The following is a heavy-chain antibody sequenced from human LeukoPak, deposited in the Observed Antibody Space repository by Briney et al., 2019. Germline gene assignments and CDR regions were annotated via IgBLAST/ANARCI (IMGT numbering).Heavy chain of an antibody. Sequence: PSETPSLTCPVSGGSISSYYWSWVRQPPGEGLEWIGYIYYSGSTNYNPSLKSRVTISVDTSKNQFSLKLSSVTAADTAVYYCARLGRTSYWYFDLWGRGTLVTVSS. J-gene: IGHJ2*01. CDR1: GGSISSYY. CDR2: IYYSGST. V-gene: IGHV4-59*08. D-gene: IGHD2-2*01. CDR3: ARLGRTSYWYFDL.